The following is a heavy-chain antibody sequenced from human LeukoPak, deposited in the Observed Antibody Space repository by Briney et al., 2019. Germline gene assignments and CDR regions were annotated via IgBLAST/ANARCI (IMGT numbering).Heavy chain of an antibody. J-gene: IGHJ4*02. CDR2: TYYRSNWYH. V-gene: IGHV6-1*01. CDR1: GDSVSTNSAA. D-gene: IGHD6-19*01. CDR3: ARFQGIGSQRYYFDC. Sequence: SQTLSLTCAISGDSVSTNSAAWSWIRQSPSRGLEWLGRTYYRSNWYHDYPVSVKSRITINPDTSNNQFSLQLNSVTPEDTAVYFCARFQGIGSQRYYFDCWGQGTLVTVSS.